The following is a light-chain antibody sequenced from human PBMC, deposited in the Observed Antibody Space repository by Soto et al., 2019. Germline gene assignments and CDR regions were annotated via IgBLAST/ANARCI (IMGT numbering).Light chain of an antibody. CDR1: QSVTSN. J-gene: IGKJ4*01. Sequence: EIVMTQSPATLSVSPGETATLSCRASQSVTSNLAWYQQKPGQGPRLLIYGAFTRATGIPARFSGSGSGTEFTLTISSLQSEDFAVYYCQQYKNWPTLTFGGGTKVESK. CDR3: QQYKNWPTLT. V-gene: IGKV3-15*01. CDR2: GAF.